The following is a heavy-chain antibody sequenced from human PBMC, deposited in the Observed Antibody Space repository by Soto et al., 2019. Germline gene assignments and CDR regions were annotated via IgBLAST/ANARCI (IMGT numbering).Heavy chain of an antibody. CDR1: GFTFSGHA. CDR2: IWHDGSNK. J-gene: IGHJ6*02. V-gene: IGHV3-33*01. CDR3: ARDGQSLAPYALDV. D-gene: IGHD6-19*01. Sequence: QVQVVESGGGVVQPGRSLRLSCTASGFTFSGHAMHWVRQPPGKGLEWVAQIWHDGSNKYYADSVKGRFTISRDNSKNTLYVQMDSLRVEDTAVYYCARDGQSLAPYALDVWGQGTSVTVSS.